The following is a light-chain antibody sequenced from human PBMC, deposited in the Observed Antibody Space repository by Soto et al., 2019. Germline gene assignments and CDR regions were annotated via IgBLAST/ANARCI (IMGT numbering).Light chain of an antibody. V-gene: IGKV3-15*01. CDR2: GAS. J-gene: IGKJ4*01. CDR3: HQYNNWHRA. CDR1: QSVSSN. Sequence: EIVMTQSPATLSVSPGERVTLSCRASQSVSSNLAWYQQKPGQAPRLLIYGASTRATGIADRFSGSGSGTEFTLTISRLQSEDFAVDYCHQYNNWHRAFGGGTQVEIK.